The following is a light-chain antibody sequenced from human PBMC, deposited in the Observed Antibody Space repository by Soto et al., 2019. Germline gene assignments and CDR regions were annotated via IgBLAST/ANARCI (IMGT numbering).Light chain of an antibody. V-gene: IGKV3-11*01. J-gene: IGKJ4*01. CDR2: AAS. Sequence: EIVLTQSPATLSLFPGERATLSCRASQSVSICVACYQQKPGQAPRLLIYAASNRATGIPARFSGSGSGTDFTLTISSLEPEYFAVYYSQHYDNTPTFGGGTKVDI. CDR1: QSVSIC. CDR3: QHYDNTPT.